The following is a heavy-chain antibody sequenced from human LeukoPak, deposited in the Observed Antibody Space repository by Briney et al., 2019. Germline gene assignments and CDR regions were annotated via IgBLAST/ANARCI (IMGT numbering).Heavy chain of an antibody. CDR3: ARDDCTGGSCPYNY. CDR2: IHAGNDNT. D-gene: IGHD2-15*01. J-gene: IGHJ4*02. CDR1: GYTFTSYA. V-gene: IGHV1-3*01. Sequence: ASVNVSCKASGYTFTSYAMHWVRQAPGLRLEWMGWIHAGNDNTKYSQNFQDRVTITRDTSANTAYMELTSLRSEDTAVYYCARDDCTGGSCPYNYWGQGTQVTVSS.